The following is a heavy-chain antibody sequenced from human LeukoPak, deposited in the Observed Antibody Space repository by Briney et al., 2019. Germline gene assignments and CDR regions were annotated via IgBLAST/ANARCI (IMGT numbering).Heavy chain of an antibody. V-gene: IGHV1-69*01. D-gene: IGHD3-10*01. J-gene: IGHJ4*02. CDR1: GGTFSSYA. CDR3: ARDPSMVRGVRGLFDY. Sequence: SVKVSCKASGGTFSSYAISWVRQAPGQGLEWMGGIIPIFGTANYAQKFQGRVTITADESTSTAYMELSSLRSEDTAVYYCARDPSMVRGVRGLFDYWGQGTLVTVSS. CDR2: IIPIFGTA.